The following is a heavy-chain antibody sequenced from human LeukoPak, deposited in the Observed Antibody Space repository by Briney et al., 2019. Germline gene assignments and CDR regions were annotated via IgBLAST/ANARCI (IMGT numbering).Heavy chain of an antibody. J-gene: IGHJ4*02. CDR3: ARDLLYGDYVGAYFDY. CDR1: GFTFSNYW. D-gene: IGHD4-17*01. CDR2: INQDGTEK. Sequence: GGSLRLSCAVSGFTFSNYWMTWVRQAPGKGLEWVANINQDGTEKYYVDSVKGRFTISRDNAKNSLYLQLNSLRAEDTAVYYCARDLLYGDYVGAYFDYWGQGALVTVSS. V-gene: IGHV3-7*01.